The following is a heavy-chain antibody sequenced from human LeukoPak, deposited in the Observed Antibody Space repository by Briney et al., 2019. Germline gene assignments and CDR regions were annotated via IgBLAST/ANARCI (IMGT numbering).Heavy chain of an antibody. Sequence: GGSLRLSCAASGFTFSTYAMGWVRQAPGEGLEWVSSIKGGGGDPFYADSVKGRFTISRDNSKNTLSLQMHSLRAEDTAVYYCAKHQQIYGDSLMDVWGQGTTVTVSS. CDR3: AKHQQIYGDSLMDV. D-gene: IGHD4-17*01. J-gene: IGHJ6*02. V-gene: IGHV3-23*01. CDR1: GFTFSTYA. CDR2: IKGGGGDP.